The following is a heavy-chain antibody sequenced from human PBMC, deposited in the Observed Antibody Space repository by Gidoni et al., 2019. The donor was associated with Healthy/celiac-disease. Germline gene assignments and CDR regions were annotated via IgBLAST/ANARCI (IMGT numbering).Heavy chain of an antibody. D-gene: IGHD5-12*01. CDR2: IYYSGST. J-gene: IGHJ4*02. CDR3: ARNNHVEMATPDSFDY. Sequence: QVQLQESGPGLVKPSETLSLTCTVSGGSVSRGSSYWSWIRQPPGKGLEWIGYIYYSGSTNYNPSLKSRVTISVDTSKNQFSLKLSSVTAADTAVYYCARNNHVEMATPDSFDYWGQGTLVTVSS. V-gene: IGHV4-61*01. CDR1: GGSVSRGSSY.